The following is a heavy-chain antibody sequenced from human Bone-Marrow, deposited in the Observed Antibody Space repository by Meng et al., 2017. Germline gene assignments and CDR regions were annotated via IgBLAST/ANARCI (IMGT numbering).Heavy chain of an antibody. V-gene: IGHV4-39*07. CDR3: ARGYCSGGSCYDY. D-gene: IGHD2-15*01. Sequence: SEPLSLTCTVSGGSISSSSYYWGWIRQPPGKGLEWIGSIYYSGSTYYNPSLKSRVTISVDTSKNQFSLKLSSVTAADTAVYYCARGYCSGGSCYDYWGQGTLVTVSS. CDR2: IYYSGST. CDR1: GGSISSSSYY. J-gene: IGHJ4*02.